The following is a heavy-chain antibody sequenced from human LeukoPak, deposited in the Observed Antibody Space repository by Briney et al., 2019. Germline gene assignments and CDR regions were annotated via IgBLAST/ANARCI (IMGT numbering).Heavy chain of an antibody. J-gene: IGHJ4*02. Sequence: PSKTLSLTCTVSGGSVSSGSSFWSWIRQPPGKGLEWIGYIYHSGNTNYNPSLKSRVTISVDTSKSQLSLKLNSVTAADTAVYYCARDRNYYDSSGYYFANWGQGTLVTVSS. CDR1: GGSVSSGSSF. CDR2: IYHSGNT. CDR3: ARDRNYYDSSGYYFAN. V-gene: IGHV4-61*01. D-gene: IGHD3-22*01.